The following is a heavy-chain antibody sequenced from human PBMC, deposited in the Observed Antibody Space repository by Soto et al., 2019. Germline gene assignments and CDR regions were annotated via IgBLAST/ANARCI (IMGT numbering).Heavy chain of an antibody. CDR2: IYTSGST. D-gene: IGHD3-3*01. CDR1: GGSISSYY. Sequence: PSETLSLTCTVSGGSISSYYWSWIRQPAGKGLEWIGRIYTSGSTNYNPSLKSRVTMSVDTSKNQFSLKLSSVTAADTAVYYCARDTPSGYYTLHDAFDIWGQGTMVTVS. J-gene: IGHJ3*02. CDR3: ARDTPSGYYTLHDAFDI. V-gene: IGHV4-4*07.